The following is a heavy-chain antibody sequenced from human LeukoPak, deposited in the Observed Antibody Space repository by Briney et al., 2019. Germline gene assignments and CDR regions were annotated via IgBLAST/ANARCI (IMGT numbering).Heavy chain of an antibody. V-gene: IGHV1-2*02. D-gene: IGHD2-2*01. CDR3: ARARLSDYCSSTSCSFKWFDP. CDR2: INPNSGGT. J-gene: IGHJ5*02. Sequence: PLASVKVSCKASGYTFTGYYMHWVRQAPGQGLEWMGWINPNSGGTNYAQKFQDRVTMTRDTSISTAYMELSRLRSDDTAVYYCARARLSDYCSSTSCSFKWFDPWGQGTLVTVSS. CDR1: GYTFTGYY.